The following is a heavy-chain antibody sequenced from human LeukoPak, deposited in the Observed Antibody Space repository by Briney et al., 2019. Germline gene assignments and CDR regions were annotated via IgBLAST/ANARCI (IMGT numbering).Heavy chain of an antibody. CDR2: ISAYNGNT. Sequence: ASVNVSCKASGYTFTSYGISWVRQAPGQGLEWMGWISAYNGNTNYAQKLQGRVTMTTDTSTSTAYMELRSLRSDDTAVYYCARAYCSSTSCHTGYWGQGTLVTVSS. D-gene: IGHD2-2*02. CDR1: GYTFTSYG. J-gene: IGHJ4*02. V-gene: IGHV1-18*01. CDR3: ARAYCSSTSCHTGY.